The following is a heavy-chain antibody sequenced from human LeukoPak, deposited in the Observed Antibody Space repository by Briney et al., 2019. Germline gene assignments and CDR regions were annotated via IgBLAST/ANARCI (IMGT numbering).Heavy chain of an antibody. D-gene: IGHD3-16*02. CDR3: ARAVTRYDYVWGSYRYYFDY. Sequence: SETLSLTCAVYGGSFSGYYWSWIRQPPGKGLEWIGEINHSGSTNYNPSLKSRVTISVDTSKNQFSLKLSSVTAADTAVYYCARAVTRYDYVWGSYRYYFDYWGQGTLVTVSS. CDR2: INHSGST. J-gene: IGHJ4*02. V-gene: IGHV4-34*01. CDR1: GGSFSGYY.